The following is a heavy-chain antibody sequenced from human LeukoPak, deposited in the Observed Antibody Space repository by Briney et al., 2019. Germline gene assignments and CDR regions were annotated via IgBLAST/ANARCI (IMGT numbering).Heavy chain of an antibody. CDR1: GFTFSSYA. CDR2: ISGSGGST. CDR3: AKWRLIVGKSYFDL. J-gene: IGHJ2*01. D-gene: IGHD1-26*01. Sequence: PGGSLRLSCAASGFTFSSYAMSWVRQAPGKGLEWVSAISGSGGSTYYADSVKGRFTISRDNSKNTLYLQMNSLRAEDTAVYYRAKWRLIVGKSYFDLWGRGTLVTVSS. V-gene: IGHV3-23*01.